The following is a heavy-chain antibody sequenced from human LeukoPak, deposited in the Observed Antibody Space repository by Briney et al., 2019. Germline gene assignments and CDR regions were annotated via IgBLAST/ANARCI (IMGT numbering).Heavy chain of an antibody. CDR1: GLTFSNYA. J-gene: IGHJ4*02. D-gene: IGHD4/OR15-4a*01. V-gene: IGHV3-23*01. Sequence: LPGGSLRLSCVMSGLTFSNYAMTWVRQAPGKGLEWISDISTDSGSTYHIESVRGRFTISRDNSRSTLYLQMNSLRADDTGVYYCASGLYGGVFDNWGQGTLVTVSS. CDR3: ASGLYGGVFDN. CDR2: ISTDSGST.